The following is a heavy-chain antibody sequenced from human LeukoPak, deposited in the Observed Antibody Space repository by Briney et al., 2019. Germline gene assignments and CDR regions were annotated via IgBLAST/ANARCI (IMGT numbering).Heavy chain of an antibody. Sequence: GGSLRLSCAASGFTFSSYWMSWVRQAPGKGLEWVAVISYDGSNKYYADSVKGRFTISRDNSKNTLYLQMNSLRAEDTAVYYCAKDFSSGWYDYYYYGMDVWGQGTTVTVSS. V-gene: IGHV3-30*18. CDR3: AKDFSSGWYDYYYYGMDV. CDR2: ISYDGSNK. J-gene: IGHJ6*02. D-gene: IGHD6-19*01. CDR1: GFTFSSYW.